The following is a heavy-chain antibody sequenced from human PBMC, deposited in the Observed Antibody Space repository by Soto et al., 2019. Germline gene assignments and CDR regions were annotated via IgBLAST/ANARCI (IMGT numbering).Heavy chain of an antibody. Sequence: PGGSLRLSCAASRFTFSSYSMNWVRQAPGKGLEWVSYISSSSSTIYYADSVKGRFTISRDNAKNSLYLQMNSLRDEDTAVYYCARDQNSRGTPYGMDVWGQGTTVTVSS. CDR3: ARDQNSRGTPYGMDV. J-gene: IGHJ6*02. CDR1: RFTFSSYS. V-gene: IGHV3-48*02. CDR2: ISSSSSTI. D-gene: IGHD3-16*01.